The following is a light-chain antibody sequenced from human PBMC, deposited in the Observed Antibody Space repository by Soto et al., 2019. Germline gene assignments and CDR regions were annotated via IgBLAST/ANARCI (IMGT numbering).Light chain of an antibody. V-gene: IGKV3-15*01. J-gene: IGKJ5*01. CDR3: QQYTNWPPNT. Sequence: ELLMTQSPDTMTVLLGGSAILSGSPSQRVYSTLAWYQQRPGQAPRLLIYGASTRATGVPARFSGRGCGTEFTLTISSLQSEDFAVYYGQQYTNWPPNTFGQGTRLEIK. CDR2: GAS. CDR1: QRVYST.